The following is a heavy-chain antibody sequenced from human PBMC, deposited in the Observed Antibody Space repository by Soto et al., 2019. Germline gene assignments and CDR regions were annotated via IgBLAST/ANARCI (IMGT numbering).Heavy chain of an antibody. J-gene: IGHJ3*02. CDR1: GGTFSSYT. D-gene: IGHD3-16*01. Sequence: ASVKVSCKASGGTFSSYTISWVRQAPGQGLEWMGRIIPILGIANYAQKFQGRVTITADKSTSTAYMELSSLRSEDTAVYYCARERGEDYALPTFHEAFDIWGPGTMVTVSS. V-gene: IGHV1-69*04. CDR2: IIPILGIA. CDR3: ARERGEDYALPTFHEAFDI.